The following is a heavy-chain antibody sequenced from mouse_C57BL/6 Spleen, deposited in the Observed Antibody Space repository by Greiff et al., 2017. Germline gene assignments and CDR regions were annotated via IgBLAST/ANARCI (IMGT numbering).Heavy chain of an antibody. J-gene: IGHJ3*01. D-gene: IGHD1-1*01. CDR2: ISSGRSTI. CDR1: GFTFSDYG. Sequence: DVKLVESGGGLVKPGGSLKLSCAASGFTFSDYGMHWVRQAPEKGLEWVAYISSGRSTISYADNVKGRFTFSRDNAKNTLFLQMTSLRSDDTAMYYCASHGYYCSSGFADWGQGTLVTVSA. V-gene: IGHV5-17*01. CDR3: ASHGYYCSSGFAD.